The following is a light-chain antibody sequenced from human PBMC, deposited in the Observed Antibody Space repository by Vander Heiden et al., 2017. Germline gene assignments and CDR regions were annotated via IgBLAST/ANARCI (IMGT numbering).Light chain of an antibody. CDR1: SSDVGGYNY. J-gene: IGLJ1*01. Sequence: SALTQPASVSGSPGQSITISCTGSSSDVGGYNYVSWFQQHAGKAPKLIIFEVSYRPSGVSLRFSGSKSGNTASLTISGLQAEDEADYYCSSYTTGSTLFGTGTKVTVL. CDR3: SSYTTGSTL. CDR2: EVS. V-gene: IGLV2-14*01.